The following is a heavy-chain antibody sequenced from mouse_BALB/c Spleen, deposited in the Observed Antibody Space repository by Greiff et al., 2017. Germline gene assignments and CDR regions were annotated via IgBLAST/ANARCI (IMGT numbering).Heavy chain of an antibody. Sequence: VQLVESAAELARPGASVKMSCKASGYTFTSYTMHRVKQRPGQGLEWIGYINPSSGYTEYNQKFKDKTTLTADKSSSTAYMQLSSLTSEDSAVYYCARKIYYDYRYAMDYWGQGTSVTVCS. D-gene: IGHD2-4*01. CDR3: ARKIYYDYRYAMDY. CDR1: GYTFTSYT. CDR2: INPSSGYT. V-gene: IGHV1-4*02. J-gene: IGHJ4*01.